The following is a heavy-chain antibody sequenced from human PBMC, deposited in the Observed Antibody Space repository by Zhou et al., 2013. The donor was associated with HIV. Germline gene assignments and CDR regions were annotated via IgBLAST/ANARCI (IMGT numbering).Heavy chain of an antibody. CDR2: VIPLLGIA. Sequence: QVQLLQSGPEVKKPGASLKVSCKASGYTFSNYYIHWVRQAPGQGLDWVGGVIPLLGIAQYSQRFQGRVTISADTSKTLSYLELTSLTRDDTAVYFCASGTHNLRDLSWLSDNWGQGTLVSVSS. J-gene: IGHJ4*02. CDR1: GYTFSNYY. CDR3: ASGTHNLRDLSWLSDN. D-gene: IGHD3-16*02. V-gene: IGHV1-69*17.